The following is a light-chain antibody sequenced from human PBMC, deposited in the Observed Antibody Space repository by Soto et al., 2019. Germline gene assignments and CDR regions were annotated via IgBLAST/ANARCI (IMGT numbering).Light chain of an antibody. Sequence: TVVTQEPSLTVSPGGTVTLTCASSTGAVTSDNYPNWFQLKPGQAPKSMIYSISNKHSWTPARFSGYLLGGKAALTLSGVQPEDEAEYYCLLYYGGVYVFGSGTQLTVL. CDR3: LLYYGGVYV. J-gene: IGLJ1*01. V-gene: IGLV7-43*01. CDR2: SIS. CDR1: TGAVTSDNY.